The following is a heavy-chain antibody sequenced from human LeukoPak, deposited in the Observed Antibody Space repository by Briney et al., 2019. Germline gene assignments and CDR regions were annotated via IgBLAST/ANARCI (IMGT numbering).Heavy chain of an antibody. CDR2: ISGSGGST. J-gene: IGHJ3*02. CDR1: GFTFSSYA. D-gene: IGHD2-8*01. V-gene: IGHV3-23*01. Sequence: GGSLRLSCAASGFTFSSYAMSWVRQAPGKGLEWVSAISGSGGSTYYADSVKGRFTISRDNSKNTLYLQMNSLRAEDTAVYYCASSGVLMDRQDSSRAFDIWGQGTMVTVSS. CDR3: ASSGVLMDRQDSSRAFDI.